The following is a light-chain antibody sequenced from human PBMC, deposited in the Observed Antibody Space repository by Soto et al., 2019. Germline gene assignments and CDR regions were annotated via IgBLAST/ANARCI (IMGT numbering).Light chain of an antibody. CDR2: LAS. CDR3: QQYYSYPRT. V-gene: IGKV3D-15*01. J-gene: IGKJ1*01. CDR1: QAVNTR. Sequence: DIVLTQSRATLSSFPGDRVTLSCRASQAVNTRLAWYQHKPGQAPRLLIYLASNRAAGVPARFSGSGAGTDFTLTISCLQSEDVATYYCQQYYSYPRTFGQGTQVDIK.